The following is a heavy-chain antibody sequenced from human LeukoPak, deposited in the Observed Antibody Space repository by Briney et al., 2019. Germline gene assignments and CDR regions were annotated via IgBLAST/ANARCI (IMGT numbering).Heavy chain of an antibody. D-gene: IGHD3-10*01. J-gene: IGHJ4*02. Sequence: GGSLRLSCAASGFTFSSYGMHWVRQAPGKGLEWVAFIRYDGSNKYYADSVKGRFTISRDNSKNTLYLQMNSLRAEDTAVYYCARTGVMVRGVTYIDYWGQGTLVTVSS. V-gene: IGHV3-30*02. CDR1: GFTFSSYG. CDR2: IRYDGSNK. CDR3: ARTGVMVRGVTYIDY.